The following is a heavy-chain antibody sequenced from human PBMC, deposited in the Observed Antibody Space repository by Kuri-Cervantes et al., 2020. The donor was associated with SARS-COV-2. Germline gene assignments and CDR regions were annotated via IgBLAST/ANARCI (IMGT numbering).Heavy chain of an antibody. CDR3: ARQGTGYYGSGSYYYYYYGMDV. CDR2: IYTSGST. V-gene: IGHV4-61*02. J-gene: IGHJ6*02. Sequence: SETLSLTCTVSGGSISSGSYYWSWIRQPAGKGLEWIGRIYTSGSTNYNPSLKSRVTISVDTSKNQFSLKLSSVTAADTAVYYCARQGTGYYGSGSYYYYYYGMDVWGQGTRSPSP. D-gene: IGHD3-10*01. CDR1: GGSISSGSYY.